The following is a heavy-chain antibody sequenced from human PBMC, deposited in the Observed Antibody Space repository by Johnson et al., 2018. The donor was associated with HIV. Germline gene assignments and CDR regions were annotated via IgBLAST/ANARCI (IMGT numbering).Heavy chain of an antibody. D-gene: IGHD1-7*01. Sequence: VQLVESGGGLVQPGGSLRLSCAASGFAFSNYAMTWVRQAPGKGLEWVSSITGSGGNTYDADSVKGRFTISRDNAKNSLYLQMNSLRAEDTAVYYCARERSGTIAFDIWGQGTMVTVSS. CDR2: ITGSGGNT. CDR1: GFAFSNYA. CDR3: ARERSGTIAFDI. J-gene: IGHJ3*02. V-gene: IGHV3-23*04.